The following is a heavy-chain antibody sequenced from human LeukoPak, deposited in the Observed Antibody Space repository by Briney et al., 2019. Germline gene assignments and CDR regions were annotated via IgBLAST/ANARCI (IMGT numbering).Heavy chain of an antibody. V-gene: IGHV3-48*03. CDR2: ISSSGSSI. J-gene: IGHJ3*02. CDR1: GLTFSSYE. CDR3: ATDSHKFDSSGYYPDAFDI. Sequence: PGGSLRLSCAASGLTFSSYEMSWVRQAPGKGLEWVSYISSSGSSIYYADSVKGRFTISRDNAKKSLYLQMHSLRAEDTAVYYCATDSHKFDSSGYYPDAFDIWGQGTMVTVSS. D-gene: IGHD3-22*01.